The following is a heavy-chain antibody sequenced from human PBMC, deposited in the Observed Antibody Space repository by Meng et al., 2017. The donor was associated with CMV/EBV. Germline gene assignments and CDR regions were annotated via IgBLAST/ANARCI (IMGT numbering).Heavy chain of an antibody. CDR2: INPNSGGT. V-gene: IGHV1-2*02. J-gene: IGHJ4*02. D-gene: IGHD6-13*01. Sequence: ASVKVSCKASGYTFTSYDINWVRQAPGQGLEWMGWINPNSGGTNYAQKFQGRVTMTRDTSISTAYMELSRLRSDDTAVYYCARVLRQQLVPGYFGYWGQGTLVTVSS. CDR1: GYTFTSYD. CDR3: ARVLRQQLVPGYFGY.